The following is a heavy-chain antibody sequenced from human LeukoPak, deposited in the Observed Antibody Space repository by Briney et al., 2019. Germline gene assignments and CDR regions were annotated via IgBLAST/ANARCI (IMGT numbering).Heavy chain of an antibody. D-gene: IGHD1-26*01. CDR3: ARTVGATAFDY. J-gene: IGHJ4*02. CDR2: IWYDGSNK. CDR1: GFTFSSYG. Sequence: GGSLRLSCAASGFTFSSYGMDWVRQAPGKGLEWVAVIWYDGSNKYYADSVKGRFTISRDNSKNTLYLQMNNLRAEDTAVYYCARTVGATAFDYWGQGTLVTVSS. V-gene: IGHV3-33*01.